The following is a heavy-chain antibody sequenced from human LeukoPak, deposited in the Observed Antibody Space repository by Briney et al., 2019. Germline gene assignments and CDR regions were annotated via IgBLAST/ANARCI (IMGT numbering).Heavy chain of an antibody. CDR1: GFTFSSYA. Sequence: GGSLRLSCAASGFTFSSYAMSWVRQAPGKGLEWVSAISGSGGSTYYADSVKGRFTVSRDNSKNTLYLQMNSLRAEDTAVYYCAKDYYDSSGYYWGRAFDIWGQGTMVTVSS. CDR3: AKDYYDSSGYYWGRAFDI. J-gene: IGHJ3*02. CDR2: ISGSGGST. V-gene: IGHV3-23*01. D-gene: IGHD3-22*01.